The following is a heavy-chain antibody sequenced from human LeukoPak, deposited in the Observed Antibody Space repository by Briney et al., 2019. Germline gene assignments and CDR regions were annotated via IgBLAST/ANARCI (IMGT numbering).Heavy chain of an antibody. J-gene: IGHJ4*02. V-gene: IGHV3-23*01. CDR2: ITTSDGNT. CDR1: GFTFSSYT. D-gene: IGHD3-22*01. CDR3: ALRVVITSPYFDY. Sequence: PGGSLRLSCAASGFTFSSYTMSWVRQAPGKGLEWVSTITTSDGNTYYADSVKGRFTISGDNSKNTLYLQMNSLRAEDTAVYYCALRVVITSPYFDYWGQGTLVTVSS.